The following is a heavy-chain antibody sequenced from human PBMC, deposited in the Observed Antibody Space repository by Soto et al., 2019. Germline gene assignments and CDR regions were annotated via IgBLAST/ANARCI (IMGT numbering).Heavy chain of an antibody. CDR1: GGTLSSYD. CDR3: ARDRVGYCSSTSCYSEYYYDYYGMDV. V-gene: IGHV1-69*06. J-gene: IGHJ6*02. CDR2: IIPIFGTA. D-gene: IGHD2-2*01. Sequence: SVKVSSKASGGTLSSYDRRWVRQTTGQGLELMGGIIPIFGTANYAQKFQGRVTITADKSTSTAYMELSSLRSEDTAVYYCARDRVGYCSSTSCYSEYYYDYYGMDVWGQGTTVTVP.